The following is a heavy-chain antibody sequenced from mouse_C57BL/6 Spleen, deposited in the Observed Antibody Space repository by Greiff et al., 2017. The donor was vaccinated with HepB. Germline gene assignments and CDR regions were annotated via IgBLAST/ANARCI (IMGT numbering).Heavy chain of an antibody. CDR3: ARGITTVVATYYYAMDY. V-gene: IGHV1-52*01. CDR2: IDPSDSET. CDR1: GYTFTSYW. D-gene: IGHD1-1*01. J-gene: IGHJ4*01. Sequence: QVQLQQPGAELVRPGSSVKLSCKASGYTFTSYWMHWVKHRPIQGLEWIGNIDPSDSETHYNQKFKDKATLTVDKSSSTAYMQLSSLTSEDSAVYYCARGITTVVATYYYAMDYWGQGTSVTVSS.